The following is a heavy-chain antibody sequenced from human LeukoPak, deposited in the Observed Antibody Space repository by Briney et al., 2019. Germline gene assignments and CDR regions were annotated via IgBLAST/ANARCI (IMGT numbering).Heavy chain of an antibody. CDR2: IYTSGST. J-gene: IGHJ4*02. D-gene: IGHD4-17*01. CDR3: AKYSFGDYDFDY. CDR1: GAAVSSGSYY. Sequence: SETLSLTCTVSGAAVSSGSYYWSWIRQPAGKGLEWIGRIYTSGSTNYNPSLKSRVTISLDKPKNQFSLKLSPVTAADTAVYYCAKYSFGDYDFDYWGQGTLVTVSS. V-gene: IGHV4-61*02.